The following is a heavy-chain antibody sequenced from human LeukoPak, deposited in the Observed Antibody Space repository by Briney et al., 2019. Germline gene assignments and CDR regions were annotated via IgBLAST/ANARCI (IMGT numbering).Heavy chain of an antibody. D-gene: IGHD3-22*01. J-gene: IGHJ4*02. CDR2: INPNSGGT. V-gene: IGHV1-2*02. CDR3: VAYYYDSSDHYFDY. CDR1: GYTFTGYY. Sequence: GASVKVSCKAPGYTFTGYYMHWVRQAPGQGLEWMGWINPNSGGTNYAQKFQGRVTMTRDTSISTAYMELSRLRSDDTAVYYCVAYYYDSSDHYFDYWGQGTLVTVSS.